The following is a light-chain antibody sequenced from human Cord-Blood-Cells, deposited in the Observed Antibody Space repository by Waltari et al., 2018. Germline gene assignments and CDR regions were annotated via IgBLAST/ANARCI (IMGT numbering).Light chain of an antibody. V-gene: IGLV2-11*01. CDR1: SSDVGGYNY. CDR2: DVS. Sequence: QSALTQPRPVSASTGQSVTISCTGTSSDVGGYNYVSWYQQHPGKAPKLMIYDVSKRPSGVPDRFSGSKSGNTASLTISGLQAEDEADYYCCSYAGSYTLVFGGGTKLTVL. CDR3: CSYAGSYTLV. J-gene: IGLJ2*01.